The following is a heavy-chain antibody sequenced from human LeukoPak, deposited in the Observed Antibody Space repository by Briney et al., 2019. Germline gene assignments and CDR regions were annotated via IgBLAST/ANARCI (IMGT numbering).Heavy chain of an antibody. J-gene: IGHJ4*02. Sequence: GGSLRLSCAASGFTASSNYMSWVRQAPGKGLEWVSVIYSGGSTYYADSVKGRFIISRDNSKNTLYLQMNSLRAEDTAVYYCARVDYGDYGFDYWGQGTLVTVSS. CDR2: IYSGGST. V-gene: IGHV3-66*01. D-gene: IGHD4-17*01. CDR3: ARVDYGDYGFDY. CDR1: GFTASSNY.